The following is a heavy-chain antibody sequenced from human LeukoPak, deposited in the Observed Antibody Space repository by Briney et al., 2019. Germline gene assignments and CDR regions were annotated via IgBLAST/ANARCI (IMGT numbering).Heavy chain of an antibody. CDR3: ARDLVGARADY. V-gene: IGHV3-7*01. D-gene: IGHD1-26*01. CDR2: IKQDGSEK. J-gene: IGHJ4*02. Sequence: GGSLRLSCAASGFTFSNAWMSLVRQAPGKGLEWVANIKQDGSEKYYVDSVKGRFTISRDNAKNSLYLQMNSLRAEDTAVYYCARDLVGARADYWGQGTLVTVSS. CDR1: GFTFSNAW.